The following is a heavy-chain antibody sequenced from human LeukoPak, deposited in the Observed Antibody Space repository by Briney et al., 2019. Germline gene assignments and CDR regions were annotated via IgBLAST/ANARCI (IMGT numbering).Heavy chain of an antibody. CDR2: INPNSGGT. Sequence: ASVKVSCTASGYTFTGYYMHWVRQAPGQGLEWMGWINPNSGGTNYAQKFQGRVTMTRDTSISTAYMELSRLRSDDTAVYYCARDYSSGQEPNAEYFQHWGQGTLVTVSS. CDR1: GYTFTGYY. J-gene: IGHJ1*01. CDR3: ARDYSSGQEPNAEYFQH. V-gene: IGHV1-2*02. D-gene: IGHD6-25*01.